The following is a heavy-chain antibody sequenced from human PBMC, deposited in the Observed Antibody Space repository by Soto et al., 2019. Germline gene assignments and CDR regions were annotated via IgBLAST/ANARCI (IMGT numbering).Heavy chain of an antibody. CDR2: IIPIFGTA. CDR3: ARARYRFLEWFPKDYYYYGMDV. D-gene: IGHD3-3*01. V-gene: IGHV1-69*06. CDR1: GGTFSSYA. J-gene: IGHJ6*02. Sequence: SVKVSSKASGGTFSSYAISWVRQAPVQGLEWMGGIIPIFGTANYAQKFQGRVTITADKSTSTAYMELSSLRSEDTAVYYCARARYRFLEWFPKDYYYYGMDVWGQGTKVTVYS.